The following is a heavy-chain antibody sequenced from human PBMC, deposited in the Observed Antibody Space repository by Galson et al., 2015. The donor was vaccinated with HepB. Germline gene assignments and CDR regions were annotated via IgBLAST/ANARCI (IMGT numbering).Heavy chain of an antibody. CDR3: AKGMAGSCTRVLCYSFDY. CDR2: TSGSGDST. CDR1: GFTFSSYA. V-gene: IGHV3-23*01. Sequence: SLRLSCAASGFTFSSYAMSWVRQAPGKGPEWVAATSGSGDSTHYADSVKGRFSISRDNSKNTLSLKMNRLRAEDTAAYYCAKGMAGSCTRVLCYSFDYWGQGSLVTVSS. J-gene: IGHJ4*02. D-gene: IGHD2-8*02.